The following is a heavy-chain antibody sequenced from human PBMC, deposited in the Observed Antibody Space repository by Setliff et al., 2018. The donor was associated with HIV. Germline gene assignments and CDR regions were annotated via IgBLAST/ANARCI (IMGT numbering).Heavy chain of an antibody. V-gene: IGHV1-8*02. CDR3: ARGGSGNYYPYYYHMDV. D-gene: IGHD3-10*01. CDR1: GYTFTNYD. CDR2: LNPRSGAT. J-gene: IGHJ6*03. Sequence: GASVKVSCKASGYTFTNYDINWVRQATGQGLEWMGWLNPRSGATGYTQEFQGRVTLTRNTSMSTAYMELSSLRPEDTAVYYCARGGSGNYYPYYYHMDVWGKGTTVTVSS.